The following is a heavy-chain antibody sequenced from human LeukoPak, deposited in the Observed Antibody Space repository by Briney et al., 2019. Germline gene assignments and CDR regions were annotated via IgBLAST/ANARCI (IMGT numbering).Heavy chain of an antibody. CDR3: AKGGIEYSSSSYFDY. D-gene: IGHD6-6*01. CDR2: IWYGGSNK. Sequence: PGRSLRLSCAASGFTFSSYGMHWVRQAPGKGLEWVAVIWYGGSNKYYADSVKGRLTISRDNSKNTLYLQMNSLRAEDTAVYYCAKGGIEYSSSSYFDYWGQGTLVTVSS. J-gene: IGHJ4*02. CDR1: GFTFSSYG. V-gene: IGHV3-30*18.